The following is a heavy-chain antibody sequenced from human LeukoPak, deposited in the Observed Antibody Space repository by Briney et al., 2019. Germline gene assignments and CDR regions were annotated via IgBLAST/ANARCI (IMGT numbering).Heavy chain of an antibody. Sequence: ASVKVSCKVSGYTLSDSFIHWVRQAPGKGLEWMGGFDPEDGETLYAQRFQGRVTMTEDTSTHTANMELGSLRSEDTAVYYCATGRVATIRGVGFFDFWGQGTLVTVSS. J-gene: IGHJ4*02. V-gene: IGHV1-24*01. CDR3: ATGRVATIRGVGFFDF. CDR2: FDPEDGET. CDR1: GYTLSDSF. D-gene: IGHD5-24*01.